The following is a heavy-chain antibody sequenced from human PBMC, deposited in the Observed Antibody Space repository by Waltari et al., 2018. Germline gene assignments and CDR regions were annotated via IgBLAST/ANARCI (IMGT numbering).Heavy chain of an antibody. V-gene: IGHV4-34*01. D-gene: IGHD2-2*01. Sequence: VQLQQWGAGLLKPSETLSLTCAVYGGSFSGYYWSWIRQPPGKGLEWIGEINHSGSTNDNPSLKSRVTISVDTSKNQFSLKLSSVTAADTAVYYCARGQDCSSTSCYDYYYYYYMDVWGKGTTVTVSS. J-gene: IGHJ6*03. CDR1: GGSFSGYY. CDR3: ARGQDCSSTSCYDYYYYYYMDV. CDR2: INHSGST.